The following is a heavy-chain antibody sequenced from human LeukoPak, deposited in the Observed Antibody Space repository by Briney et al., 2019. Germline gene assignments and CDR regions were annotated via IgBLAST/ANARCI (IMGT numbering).Heavy chain of an antibody. J-gene: IGHJ4*02. D-gene: IGHD3-10*01. CDR2: ISYDGSNK. CDR3: AKDKSSYYYGSGSYHYFDY. Sequence: GGSLRLSCAASGFTFSSYGMHWVRQAPGKGLEWVAVISYDGSNKYYADSVKGRFTISRDNSKNTLYLQMNSLRAEDTAVYYCAKDKSSYYYGSGSYHYFDYWGQGTLVTVSS. CDR1: GFTFSSYG. V-gene: IGHV3-30*18.